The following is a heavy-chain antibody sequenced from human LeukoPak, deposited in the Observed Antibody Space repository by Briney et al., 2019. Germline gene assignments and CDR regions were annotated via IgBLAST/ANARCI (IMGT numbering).Heavy chain of an antibody. J-gene: IGHJ3*02. CDR1: SGSISSYY. Sequence: PSETLSLTCTVSSGSISSYYWSWIRQPPGKGLEWIGYIYYSGSTNYNPSLKSRVTISVDTSKNQFSPKLNSVTAADTAVYYCARASCSGTTCYARSAFDIWGQGTMVTVSS. CDR3: ARASCSGTTCYARSAFDI. D-gene: IGHD2-2*01. V-gene: IGHV4-59*01. CDR2: IYYSGST.